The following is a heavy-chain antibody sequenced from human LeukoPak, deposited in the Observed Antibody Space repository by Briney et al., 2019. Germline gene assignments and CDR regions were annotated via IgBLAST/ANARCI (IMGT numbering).Heavy chain of an antibody. J-gene: IGHJ4*02. D-gene: IGHD3-22*01. V-gene: IGHV4-61*02. CDR2: IYTSGST. Sequence: PSQTLSLTCTVSGGSISSGSYYWSWIRQPAGKGLEWIGRIYTSGSTNYNPSLKSRVTISVDTSKNQFSLKLSSVTAADTAVYYCARYLYYDSSGHLVDYWGQGTLVTVSS. CDR3: ARYLYYDSSGHLVDY. CDR1: GGSISSGSYY.